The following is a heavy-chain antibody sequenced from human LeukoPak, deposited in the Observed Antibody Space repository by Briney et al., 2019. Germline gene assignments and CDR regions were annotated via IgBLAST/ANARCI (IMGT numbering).Heavy chain of an antibody. J-gene: IGHJ4*02. Sequence: GGSLRLSCAASGFTFTDHYMSWVRQPPGKGLEWVSSISSSSSYIYYADSVKGRFTISRDNAKNSLYLQMNSLRAEDTAVYYCARDAVGIAAAGTGTTFDYWGQGTLVTVSS. D-gene: IGHD6-13*01. CDR2: ISSSSSYI. CDR3: ARDAVGIAAAGTGTTFDY. CDR1: GFTFTDHY. V-gene: IGHV3-21*01.